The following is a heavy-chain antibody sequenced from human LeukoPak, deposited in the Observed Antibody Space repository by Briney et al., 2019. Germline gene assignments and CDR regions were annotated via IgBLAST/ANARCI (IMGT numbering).Heavy chain of an antibody. Sequence: GASVTVSFTASGYTFTIFYLHWVRQAPGQGLEWMGIITPNTGDTTYSPTFQDRLIMTRDRSTSTVYMELHSLRSDDTAVYYCARSRNYYRVYFDNWGQGTLVPVSS. D-gene: IGHD3-10*01. CDR1: GYTFTIFY. CDR3: ARSRNYYRVYFDN. CDR2: ITPNTGDT. V-gene: IGHV1-46*01. J-gene: IGHJ4*02.